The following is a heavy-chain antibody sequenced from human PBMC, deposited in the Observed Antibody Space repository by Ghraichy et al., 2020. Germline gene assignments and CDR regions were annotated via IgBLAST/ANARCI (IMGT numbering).Heavy chain of an antibody. CDR1: GFTFSGSA. CDR3: TRHVQAAAGS. D-gene: IGHD6-13*01. J-gene: IGHJ5*02. CDR2: IRSKANSYAT. V-gene: IGHV3-73*01. Sequence: GGSLRLSCAASGFTFSGSAMHWVRQASGKGLEWVGRIRSKANSYATAYAASVKGRFTISRDDSKNTAYLQMNSLKTEDTAVYYCTRHVQAAAGSWGQGTLVTVSS.